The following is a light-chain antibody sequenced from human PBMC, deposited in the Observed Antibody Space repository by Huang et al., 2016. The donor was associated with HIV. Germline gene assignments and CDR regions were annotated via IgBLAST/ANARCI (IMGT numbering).Light chain of an antibody. V-gene: IGKV1-39*01. J-gene: IGKJ2*01. CDR2: DAS. CDR1: QTINSY. CDR3: QQSHSSPYT. Sequence: DIQMTQSPSSLSASVGDRVTITCRASQTINSYVIWYQVKAGKAPKLLIYDASSVKRGVPSRCSGRGSGTDFTLTISSLQPEDFATYYCQQSHSSPYTFGQGTKLEIK.